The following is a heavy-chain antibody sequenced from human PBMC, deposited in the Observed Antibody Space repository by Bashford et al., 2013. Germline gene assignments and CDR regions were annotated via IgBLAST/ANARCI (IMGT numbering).Heavy chain of an antibody. CDR2: IYYSGST. CDR3: ARGAQKYYYDSSAHGYFDL. CDR1: GGSISSGGYY. V-gene: IGHV4-31*01. J-gene: IGHJ2*01. Sequence: SSETLSLTCTVSGGSISSGGYYWSWIRQHPGKGLEWIGYIYYSGSTYYNPSLKSLVTISVDTSKNQFSLKLSSVTAADTAVYYCARGAQKYYYDSSAHGYFDLWGLAPWSPSPQ. D-gene: IGHD3-22*01.